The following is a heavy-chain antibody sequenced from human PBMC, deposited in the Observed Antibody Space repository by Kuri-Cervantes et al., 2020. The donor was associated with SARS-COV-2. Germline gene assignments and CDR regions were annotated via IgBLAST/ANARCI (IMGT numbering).Heavy chain of an antibody. Sequence: GGSLRLSCAASGFTFSSYSMNWVRQAPGKGLEWVSSISSSSYIYYADSVKGRFTISRDNAENSLYLQMNSLRAEDTAVYYCATLGYCSSTSCYKRFDYWGQGTLVTVSS. D-gene: IGHD2-2*02. J-gene: IGHJ4*02. CDR3: ATLGYCSSTSCYKRFDY. CDR1: GFTFSSYS. CDR2: ISSSSYI. V-gene: IGHV3-21*01.